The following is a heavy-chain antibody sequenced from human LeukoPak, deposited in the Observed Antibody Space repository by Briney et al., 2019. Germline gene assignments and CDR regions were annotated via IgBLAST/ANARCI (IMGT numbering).Heavy chain of an antibody. CDR2: INPNSGGT. V-gene: IGHV1-2*02. CDR3: ARDLSNYYYYMDV. CDR1: GYTFTRHA. Sequence: ASVKVSCKASGYTFTRHAMNWVRQAPGQGLEWMGWINPNSGGTNYAQKFQGRVTMTRDTSISTAYMELSRLRSDDTAVYYCARDLSNYYYYMDVWGKGTTVTVSS. J-gene: IGHJ6*03. D-gene: IGHD4-11*01.